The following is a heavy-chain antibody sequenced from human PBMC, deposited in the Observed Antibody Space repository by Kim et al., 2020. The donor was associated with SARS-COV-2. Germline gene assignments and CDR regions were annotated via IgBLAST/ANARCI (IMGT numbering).Heavy chain of an antibody. D-gene: IGHD3-9*01. CDR2: INAGNGNT. CDR3: ARDSYYDIFRYYYYYMDV. V-gene: IGHV1-3*01. Sequence: ASVKVSCKASGYTFTSYAMHWVRQAPGQRLEWMGWINAGNGNTKYSPKFQGRVTITRDTSASTAYMELSSLRSEDTAVYYCARDSYYDIFRYYYYYMDVWGKGTTVTVSS. CDR1: GYTFTSYA. J-gene: IGHJ6*03.